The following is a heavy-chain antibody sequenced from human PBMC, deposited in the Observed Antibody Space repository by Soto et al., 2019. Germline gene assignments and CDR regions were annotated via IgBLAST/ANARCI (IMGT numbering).Heavy chain of an antibody. V-gene: IGHV1-8*01. D-gene: IGHD2-2*01. CDR1: GYTFTSYD. Sequence: ASVKVSCKASGYTFTSYDVNWVREATGQGLEWMGWMNPNSGNTGYAQKFQGRVTMTRNTSISTAYMELSSLRSEDTAVYYCARGSKDQRKFDPWGQGTLVTVSS. CDR2: MNPNSGNT. CDR3: ARGSKDQRKFDP. J-gene: IGHJ5*02.